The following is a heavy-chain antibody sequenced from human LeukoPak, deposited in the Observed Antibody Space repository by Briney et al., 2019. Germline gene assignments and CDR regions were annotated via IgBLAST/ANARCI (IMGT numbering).Heavy chain of an antibody. D-gene: IGHD4-17*01. CDR2: IYYSGCT. CDR3: ATMTTVIGYFDY. CDR1: GGSISSSSYY. Sequence: SETLSLTCTVSGGSISSSSYYWGWIRQPPGKGLEWIGSIYYSGCTYYNPSLKSRVTISVDTSKNQFSLKLSSVTAADTAVYYCATMTTVIGYFDYWGQGTLVTVSS. J-gene: IGHJ4*02. V-gene: IGHV4-39*07.